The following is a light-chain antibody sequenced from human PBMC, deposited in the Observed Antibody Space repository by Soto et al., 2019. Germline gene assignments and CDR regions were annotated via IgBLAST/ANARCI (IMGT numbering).Light chain of an antibody. Sequence: QSALTQPRSVSGSPGQSVTISCTGTSSDVGGYNYVSWYQQHPGKAPKLMIYDVSKRPSGVPDRFSGSKSGNTASLTISGLQAEDEADYYCCSYAGTSLVVGGTKLTVL. CDR2: DVS. CDR3: CSYAGTSL. J-gene: IGLJ2*01. V-gene: IGLV2-11*01. CDR1: SSDVGGYNY.